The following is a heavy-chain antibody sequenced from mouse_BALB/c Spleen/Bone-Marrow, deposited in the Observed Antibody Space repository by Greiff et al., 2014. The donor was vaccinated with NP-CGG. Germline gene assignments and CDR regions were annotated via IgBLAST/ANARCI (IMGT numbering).Heavy chain of an antibody. Sequence: EVQLVESGGGLVKPGESLKFSCAASGITVSSYTMSWVRQTPEKRLEWVASITGGGTTYYPDSVKGRFTISRDNARNILYLQVSSLRSEDAAIYYCARHYGYVDAMDYWGQGTSATVSS. CDR1: GITVSSYT. V-gene: IGHV5-6-5*01. CDR2: ITGGGTT. CDR3: ARHYGYVDAMDY. D-gene: IGHD1-2*01. J-gene: IGHJ4*01.